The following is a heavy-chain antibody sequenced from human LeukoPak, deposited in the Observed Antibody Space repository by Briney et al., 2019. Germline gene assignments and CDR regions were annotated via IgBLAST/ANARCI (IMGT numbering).Heavy chain of an antibody. D-gene: IGHD3-10*01. CDR3: ARNGGSGSYYTVDNWFDP. CDR1: GGSISSYY. V-gene: IGHV4-59*01. J-gene: IGHJ5*02. Sequence: PSETLSLTCTVSGGSISSYYWSWIRQPPGKGLEWIGYIYYSGSTNYNPSLKSRVTISVDTSKNQFSLKLSSVIAADTAVYYCARNGGSGSYYTVDNWFDPWGQGTLVTVSS. CDR2: IYYSGST.